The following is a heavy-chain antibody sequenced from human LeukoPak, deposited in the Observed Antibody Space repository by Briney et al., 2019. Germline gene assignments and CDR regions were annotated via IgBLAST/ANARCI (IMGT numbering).Heavy chain of an antibody. CDR1: GGTFSSYT. D-gene: IGHD3-10*01. V-gene: IGHV1-69*02. Sequence: SVKVPCKASGGTFSSYTISWVRQAPGQGLEWMGRIIPILGIANYAQKFQGRVTITADKSTSTAYMELSSLRSEDTAVYYCARGMRGVIRSFDYWGQGTLVTVSS. CDR2: IIPILGIA. CDR3: ARGMRGVIRSFDY. J-gene: IGHJ4*02.